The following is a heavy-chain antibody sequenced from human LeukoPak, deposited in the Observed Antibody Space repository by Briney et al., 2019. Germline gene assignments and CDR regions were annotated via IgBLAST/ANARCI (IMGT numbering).Heavy chain of an antibody. CDR3: ARGDSSGWYKDY. V-gene: IGHV1-8*01. J-gene: IGHJ4*02. CDR1: GYTFTSYD. Sequence: GTSVKVSCKASGYTFTSYDINWVRQATGQGLEWMGWMNPNSGNTGYAQKFQGRVTMTRNTSISTAYMELSSLRSEDTAVYYCARGDSSGWYKDYWGQGTLVTVSS. D-gene: IGHD6-19*01. CDR2: MNPNSGNT.